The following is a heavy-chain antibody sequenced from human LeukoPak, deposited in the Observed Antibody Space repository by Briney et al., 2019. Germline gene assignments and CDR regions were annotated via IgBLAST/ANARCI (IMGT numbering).Heavy chain of an antibody. CDR1: GFSFSSHS. V-gene: IGHV3-21*01. CDR2: VSSSSSFI. Sequence: TGGSLRLSCAASGFSFSSHSMNWVRQAPGKGLEWVSSVSSSSSFIYYADSVKGRFTISRDNAKKSLYLQMNSLRAEDTAVYYCARDRVSGFGPDYWGQGTLVTVFS. D-gene: IGHD3-10*01. CDR3: ARDRVSGFGPDY. J-gene: IGHJ4*02.